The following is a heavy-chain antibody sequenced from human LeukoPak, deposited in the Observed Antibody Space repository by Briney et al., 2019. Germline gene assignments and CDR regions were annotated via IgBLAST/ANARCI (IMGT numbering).Heavy chain of an antibody. CDR2: ISYDGSNK. Sequence: PGGSLRLSCAASGFTFSSYAMHWVRQAPGKGLEWVAVISYDGSNKYYADSVKGRFTISRDNSKNTLYLQMNSLRAEDTAVYYCARDLGNWSYLYTDVWGQGTTVTVSS. D-gene: IGHD1-7*01. V-gene: IGHV3-30-3*01. J-gene: IGHJ6*02. CDR3: ARDLGNWSYLYTDV. CDR1: GFTFSSYA.